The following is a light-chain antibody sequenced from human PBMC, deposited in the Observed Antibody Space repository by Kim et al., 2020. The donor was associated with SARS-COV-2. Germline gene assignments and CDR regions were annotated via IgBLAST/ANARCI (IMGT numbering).Light chain of an antibody. Sequence: DIQMTQSPSILSASVGDRVTITCRASQSISVWLAWYQHKPGKAPKLLIYKSSTLASGVPSRFSGGGSGTEFTLTISGLQDEDFATYYCLHFNSYPKTFGPGTKVDIK. CDR2: KSS. V-gene: IGKV1-5*03. CDR1: QSISVW. J-gene: IGKJ1*01. CDR3: LHFNSYPKT.